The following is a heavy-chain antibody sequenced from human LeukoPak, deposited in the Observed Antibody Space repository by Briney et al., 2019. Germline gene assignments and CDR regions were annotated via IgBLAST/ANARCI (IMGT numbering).Heavy chain of an antibody. Sequence: PSETLSLTCTVSGGSISSYYWSWIRQPPGKGLEWIGYIYYSGSTNYHPSLKSRVTISVDTSKNQFSLKLSSVTAADTAVYYCARHLQNWNYAYYYYYMDVWGKGTTVTVSS. CDR3: ARHLQNWNYAYYYYYMDV. CDR1: GGSISSYY. J-gene: IGHJ6*03. D-gene: IGHD1-7*01. V-gene: IGHV4-59*08. CDR2: IYYSGST.